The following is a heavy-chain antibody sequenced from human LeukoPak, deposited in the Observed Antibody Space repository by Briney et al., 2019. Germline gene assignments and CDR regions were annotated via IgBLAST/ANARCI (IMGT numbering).Heavy chain of an antibody. J-gene: IGHJ4*02. CDR3: AREGAGSYYSFDY. Sequence: ASVKVSCKASGYTFTGYYMHWVRQAPGQGLEWMGRINPNSGGTNYAQKFKGRVTMTRDTSISTAYMELSRLRSDDTAVYYCAREGAGSYYSFDYWGQGTLVTVTS. V-gene: IGHV1-2*06. CDR2: INPNSGGT. D-gene: IGHD1-26*01. CDR1: GYTFTGYY.